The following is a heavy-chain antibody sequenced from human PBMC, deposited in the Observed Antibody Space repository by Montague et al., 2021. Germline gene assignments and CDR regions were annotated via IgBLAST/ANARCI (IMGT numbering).Heavy chain of an antibody. J-gene: IGHJ4*02. CDR2: ISHTGST. CDR3: TRGEVAVTGIDY. D-gene: IGHD6-19*01. CDR1: GGSFSSYF. Sequence: SETLSLTCAVHGGSFSSYFWNWIRQPPGRDLEWIGQISHTGSTSYNPSLKSRVTMSVDTSENHVSLRLSSVTAADTAVYYCTRGEVAVTGIDYWGQGTLVTVSS. V-gene: IGHV4-34*01.